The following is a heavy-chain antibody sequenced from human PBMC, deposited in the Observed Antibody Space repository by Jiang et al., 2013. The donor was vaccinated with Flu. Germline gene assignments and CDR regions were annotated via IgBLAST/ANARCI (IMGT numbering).Heavy chain of an antibody. CDR2: IYHSGST. CDR3: ARVEEWELQSSDRIAGNWFDP. CDR1: GGSISSSNW. D-gene: IGHD1-26*01. V-gene: IGHV4-4*02. J-gene: IGHJ5*02. Sequence: GPGLVKPSGTLSLTCAVSGGSISSSNWWSWVRQPPGKGLEWIGEIYHSGSTNYNPSLKSRVTISVDKSKNQFSLKLSSVTAADTAVYYCARVEEWELQSSDRIAGNWFDPWGQGTLVTVSS.